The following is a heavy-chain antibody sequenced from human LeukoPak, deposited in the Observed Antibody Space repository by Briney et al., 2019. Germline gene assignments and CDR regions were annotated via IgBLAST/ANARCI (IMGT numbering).Heavy chain of an antibody. V-gene: IGHV3-21*01. CDR2: ISSTSSYI. CDR3: ARTVTAGIYRGGYYFDY. D-gene: IGHD6-13*01. J-gene: IGHJ4*02. CDR1: GFTFSDYS. Sequence: KPGGSLRLSCAASGFTFSDYSLTWVRQAPGKGLEWVSSISSTSSYIYYADSLKGRFTISRDNAKNSLYLQMNSLRAEDTAVYYCARTVTAGIYRGGYYFDYWGQGALVTVSS.